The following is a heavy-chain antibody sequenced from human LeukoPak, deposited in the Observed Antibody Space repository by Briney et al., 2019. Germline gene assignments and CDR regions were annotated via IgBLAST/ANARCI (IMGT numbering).Heavy chain of an antibody. D-gene: IGHD5-24*01. Sequence: PGGSLRLSCAASGFTFSSYSMNWVRQAPGKGLEWVSSISSSSSYIYYADSVKGRFTISGDEARNSLYLQMNSLRVEDTAVYYCARDYKYAFDNWGQGTLVTVSS. CDR1: GFTFSSYS. CDR2: ISSSSSYI. V-gene: IGHV3-21*01. J-gene: IGHJ4*02. CDR3: ARDYKYAFDN.